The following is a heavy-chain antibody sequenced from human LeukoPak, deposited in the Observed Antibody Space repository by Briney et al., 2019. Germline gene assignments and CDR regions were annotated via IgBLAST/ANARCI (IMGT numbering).Heavy chain of an antibody. CDR1: GFTFSSYG. V-gene: IGHV3-30*18. Sequence: GGSLRLSCAASGFTFSSYGMHWVRQAPGKGLEWVAVISYDGSDKYSADSVKGRFTISRDNSKNTLYLQMNSLRAEDTAVYYCAKVGGGYDFWSGPLNWFDPWGQGTLVTVSS. CDR2: ISYDGSDK. D-gene: IGHD3-3*01. J-gene: IGHJ5*02. CDR3: AKVGGGYDFWSGPLNWFDP.